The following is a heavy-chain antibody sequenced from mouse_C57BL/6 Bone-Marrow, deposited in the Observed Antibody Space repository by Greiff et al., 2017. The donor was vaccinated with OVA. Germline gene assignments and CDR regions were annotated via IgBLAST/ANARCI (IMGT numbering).Heavy chain of an antibody. CDR3: VRRYYGSYWYFDV. CDR1: GFSFNTYA. V-gene: IGHV10-1*01. CDR2: IRSKSNNYAT. Sequence: EVQLVESGGGLVQPKGSLKLSCAASGFSFNTYAMNWVRQAPGKGLEWVARIRSKSNNYATYYADSVKDRFTISRDDSESMLYLQMNNLKTEDTAMYYCVRRYYGSYWYFDVWGTGTTVTVSS. D-gene: IGHD1-1*01. J-gene: IGHJ1*03.